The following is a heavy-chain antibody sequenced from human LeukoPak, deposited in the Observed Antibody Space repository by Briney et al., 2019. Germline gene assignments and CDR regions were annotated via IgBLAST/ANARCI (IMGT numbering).Heavy chain of an antibody. Sequence: SETLSLTCTVSGGSISSSTFYWGWIRQPPGKGLEWIGTIYYSGSTYYNPSLKSRVTISVDTSKSQFSLKLSSVTAADTAVYYCARIGYSGYDYSEWGQGTLVTVSS. J-gene: IGHJ4*02. CDR3: ARIGYSGYDYSE. CDR2: IYYSGST. D-gene: IGHD5-12*01. V-gene: IGHV4-39*07. CDR1: GGSISSSTFY.